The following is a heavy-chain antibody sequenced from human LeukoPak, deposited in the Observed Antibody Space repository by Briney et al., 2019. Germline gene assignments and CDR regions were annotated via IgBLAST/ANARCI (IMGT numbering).Heavy chain of an antibody. J-gene: IGHJ4*02. CDR1: GFTFSSYA. Sequence: GGSLRLSCAASGFTFSSYAMSWVRQAPGKGLEWVSAISGSGGSTYYADSVKGRITISRDNSKNTLYLQMNSLRAEDTAVYYCAKLETAMVKGFVYWGQGTLVTVSS. CDR3: AKLETAMVKGFVY. D-gene: IGHD5-18*01. CDR2: ISGSGGST. V-gene: IGHV3-23*01.